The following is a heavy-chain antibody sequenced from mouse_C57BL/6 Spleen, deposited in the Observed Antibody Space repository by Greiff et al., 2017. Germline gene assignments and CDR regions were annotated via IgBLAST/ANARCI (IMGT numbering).Heavy chain of an antibody. CDR3: ARSDPAEYYYGSSHHYYAMDY. CDR2: INPYNGDT. V-gene: IGHV1-37*01. Sequence: EVQLQQSGPELVKPGASVKISCKASGYSFTGYFMNWVKQSPGKSLEWIGRINPYNGDTFYNQKFKGKATLTVDKSSSTAHMELLSLTSEDFAVYNCARSDPAEYYYGSSHHYYAMDYWGQGTSVTVSS. CDR1: GYSFTGYF. D-gene: IGHD1-1*01. J-gene: IGHJ4*01.